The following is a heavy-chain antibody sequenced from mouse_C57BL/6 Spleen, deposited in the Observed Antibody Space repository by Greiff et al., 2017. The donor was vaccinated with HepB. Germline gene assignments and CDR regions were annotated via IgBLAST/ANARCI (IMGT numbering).Heavy chain of an antibody. CDR1: GYTFTSYY. D-gene: IGHD2-5*01. V-gene: IGHV1-12*01. Sequence: QVQLKESGAELVRPGASVKMSCKASGYTFTSYYMHWVKQTPRQGLEWIGAIYPGNGDTSYNQKFKGKATLTVDKSSSTAYMQLSSLTSEDSAVYFCARSDSNIWFAYWGQGTLVTVSA. CDR3: ARSDSNIWFAY. CDR2: IYPGNGDT. J-gene: IGHJ3*01.